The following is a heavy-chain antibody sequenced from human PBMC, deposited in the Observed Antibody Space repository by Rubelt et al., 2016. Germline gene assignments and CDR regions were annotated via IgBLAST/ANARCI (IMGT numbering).Heavy chain of an antibody. CDR3: ARNSIGWSQMDY. Sequence: SLTCAVSGGSINDNNWWSWVRQPPGKGLEWIGELSHSGSTSYNPSLQSRVTISMDKSMHHFSLRLSSVTAADTAVYYCARNSIGWSQMDYWGQGTQVTVSS. CDR1: GGSINDNNW. D-gene: IGHD6-19*01. J-gene: IGHJ4*02. V-gene: IGHV4-4*02. CDR2: LSHSGST.